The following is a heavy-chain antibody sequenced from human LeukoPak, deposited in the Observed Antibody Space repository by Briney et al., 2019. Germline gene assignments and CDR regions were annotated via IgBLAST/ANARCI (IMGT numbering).Heavy chain of an antibody. D-gene: IGHD6-13*01. J-gene: IGHJ4*02. CDR2: TIPMFDTA. Sequence: EASVKVSCKTSGGTFSSYAISWVRQAPGQGLEWMGGTIPMFDTANYAHKFQGRVTITADESTSTTYMELSSLRSEDTAVYYCARSSIIAAAGPYYFDYWGQGTLVTVSS. CDR3: ARSSIIAAAGPYYFDY. CDR1: GGTFSSYA. V-gene: IGHV1-69*01.